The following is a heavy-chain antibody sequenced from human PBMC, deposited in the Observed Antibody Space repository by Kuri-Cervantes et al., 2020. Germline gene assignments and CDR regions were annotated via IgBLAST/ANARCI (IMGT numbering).Heavy chain of an antibody. CDR1: GFTFSSYA. J-gene: IGHJ4*02. V-gene: IGHV3-33*06. Sequence: GGSLRLSCAASGFTFSSYAMHWVRQAPGKGLEWVAIIWYDGSNQYYTDSVKGRFTISRDNSKNTLYLQMNSLRAEDTAVYYCAKGSPLDYWGQGTLVTVSS. D-gene: IGHD1-14*01. CDR3: AKGSPLDY. CDR2: IWYDGSNQ.